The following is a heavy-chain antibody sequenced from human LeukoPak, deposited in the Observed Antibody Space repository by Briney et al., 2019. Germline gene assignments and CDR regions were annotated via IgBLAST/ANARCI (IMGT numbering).Heavy chain of an antibody. J-gene: IGHJ4*02. CDR3: ARGVSDFHY. CDR1: GGSISSDSYF. D-gene: IGHD6-19*01. Sequence: PSQTLSPTCTVSGGSISSDSYFWTWIRQPAGKGLEWIGRIYTTGSTNYNPSLKSRVTISVDTSKNQFSLRLSSVTAADTAVYYCARGVSDFHYWGQGTLVTVSS. CDR2: IYTTGST. V-gene: IGHV4-61*02.